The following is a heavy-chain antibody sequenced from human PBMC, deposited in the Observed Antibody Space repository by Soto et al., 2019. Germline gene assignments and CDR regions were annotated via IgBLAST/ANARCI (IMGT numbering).Heavy chain of an antibody. CDR1: GFSFRDYF. V-gene: IGHV3-11*01. Sequence: SCAASGFSFRDYFMSWLRQAPGKGLEWVSYIGPYGNSIYYADSVKGRFTISRDDATKSLHLHMNSLRTDDTAVYYCARDAHTYGVYWGTGTVVT. D-gene: IGHD2-21*01. J-gene: IGHJ4*02. CDR2: IGPYGNSI. CDR3: ARDAHTYGVY.